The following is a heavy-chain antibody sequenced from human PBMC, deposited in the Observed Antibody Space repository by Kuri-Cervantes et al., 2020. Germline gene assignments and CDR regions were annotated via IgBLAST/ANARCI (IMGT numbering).Heavy chain of an antibody. Sequence: GGSLRLSCAASGFTFSSYWMHWVRQAPGKGLIWVSRINRHGGSSSTTYADSVKGRFTISRDNAKNTLYLQMNSLRAEDTAVYYCAREEYSGYGACDSWGQGTLVTASS. D-gene: IGHD5-12*01. CDR1: GFTFSSYW. CDR2: INRHGGSSST. CDR3: AREEYSGYGACDS. J-gene: IGHJ4*02. V-gene: IGHV3-74*01.